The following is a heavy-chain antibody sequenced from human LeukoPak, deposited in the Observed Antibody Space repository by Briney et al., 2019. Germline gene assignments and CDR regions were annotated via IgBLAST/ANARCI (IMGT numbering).Heavy chain of an antibody. CDR1: GFTFSSYA. CDR2: ISYDGSNK. J-gene: IGHJ4*02. V-gene: IGHV3-30*04. CDR3: AKDQGNH. Sequence: GRSLRLSCAASGFTFSSYAIHWVRQAPGKGLEWVALISYDGSNKYYADSVKGRFTISRDNYKNTLYLQMNSLRAEDTAVYDCAKDQGNHWGQGTLVTVSS.